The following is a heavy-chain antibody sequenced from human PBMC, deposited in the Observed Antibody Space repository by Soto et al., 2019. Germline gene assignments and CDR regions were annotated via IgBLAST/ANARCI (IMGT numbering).Heavy chain of an antibody. CDR2: ISGSGNTP. J-gene: IGHJ4*02. CDR3: AKGSRGYTGYVFDY. CDR1: GLSFGGYA. V-gene: IGHV3-23*01. Sequence: GGSLRLSCAASGLSFGGYAMNWVRQDPGKGLEWVSSISGSGNTPYYADSVRGRFIISRDNSQNTVYLQMTSLRAEDTALYYCAKGSRGYTGYVFDYWGQGTLVTVSS. D-gene: IGHD5-12*01.